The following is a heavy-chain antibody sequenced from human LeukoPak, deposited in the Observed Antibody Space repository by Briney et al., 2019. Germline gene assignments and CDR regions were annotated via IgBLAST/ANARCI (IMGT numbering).Heavy chain of an antibody. CDR3: TTNTAMVSSRMDF. J-gene: IGHJ6*02. V-gene: IGHV3-15*01. Sequence: KTGGSLRLSCAASGFTFTNAWMSWVRQAPGKGLEWVGRIKRKIDGGTTDYAAPVKGRFTISRDDSKNTLYLRMNSLKTEDTAVYYCTTNTAMVSSRMDFWGQGTTVTVSS. CDR2: IKRKIDGGTT. D-gene: IGHD5-18*01. CDR1: GFTFTNAW.